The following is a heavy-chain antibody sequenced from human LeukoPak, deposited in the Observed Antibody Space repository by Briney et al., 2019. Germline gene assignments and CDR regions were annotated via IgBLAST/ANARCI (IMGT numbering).Heavy chain of an antibody. D-gene: IGHD6-13*01. V-gene: IGHV3-7*04. CDR1: GFTFSKYW. CDR2: IKQDGSEK. Sequence: GGSLRLSCAASGFTFSKYWMTWGRQAPGKGLEWVANIKQDGSEKYYVDSVKGRFTISRDNAKNSLYLQMNSLRGEDTAVYYCARDGAAAGSGLYYDGMDVWGQGTTVTVPS. J-gene: IGHJ6*02. CDR3: ARDGAAAGSGLYYDGMDV.